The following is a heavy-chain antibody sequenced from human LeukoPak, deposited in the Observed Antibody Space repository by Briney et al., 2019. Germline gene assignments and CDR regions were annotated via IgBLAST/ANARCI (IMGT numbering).Heavy chain of an antibody. CDR2: IRSKAYGGTT. J-gene: IGHJ6*04. CDR3: TRARGYSYGYADV. V-gene: IGHV3-49*04. CDR1: GFNFGDYA. D-gene: IGHD5-18*01. Sequence: GGSLRPSCTASGFNFGDYAMSWVRQAPGKGLEWVGFIRSKAYGGTTEYAASVKGRFTISRDDYKSIAYLQMNSLKTEDTAVYYCTRARGYSYGYADVWGKGTTVTVSS.